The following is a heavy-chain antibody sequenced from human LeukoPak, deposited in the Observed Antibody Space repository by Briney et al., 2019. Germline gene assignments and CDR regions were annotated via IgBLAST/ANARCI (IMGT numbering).Heavy chain of an antibody. V-gene: IGHV4-59*12. D-gene: IGHD2-2*01. Sequence: SETLSLTCTVSGGSISSYYWSWIRQPPGKGLEWIGYIYYSGSTNYNPSLKSRVTISVDTSKNQFSLKLSSMTAADTAVYYCARVRAGCSSTSCYLDPWGQGTLVTVSS. CDR3: ARVRAGCSSTSCYLDP. CDR1: GGSISSYY. J-gene: IGHJ5*02. CDR2: IYYSGST.